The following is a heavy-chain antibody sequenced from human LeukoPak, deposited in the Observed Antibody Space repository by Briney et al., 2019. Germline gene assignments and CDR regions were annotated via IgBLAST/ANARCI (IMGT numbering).Heavy chain of an antibody. Sequence: GGSLRLSCAASGFTFSSYVMHWVRQAPGKGLEWVAVIWYDGSNKYYADSVKGRFTISRDNSKNTLYLQMNSLRAEDTAVYYCARLIFGVYYFDYWGQGTLVTVSS. CDR3: ARLIFGVYYFDY. J-gene: IGHJ4*02. CDR1: GFTFSSYV. D-gene: IGHD3-3*01. CDR2: IWYDGSNK. V-gene: IGHV3-33*01.